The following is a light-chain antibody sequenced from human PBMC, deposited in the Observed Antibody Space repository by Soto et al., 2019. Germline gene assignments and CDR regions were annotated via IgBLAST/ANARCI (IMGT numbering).Light chain of an antibody. CDR3: QQYGSSPFT. J-gene: IGKJ3*01. Sequence: EIVLTQSPGTLSLSPGERATLSCRASQSVSSSYLAWYQQKPGQAPTLLIYAASSRATGIPDRFSGSGSGTDFTLTISRLEPEDFAVYYCQQYGSSPFTFGPGTKVDIK. V-gene: IGKV3-20*01. CDR2: AAS. CDR1: QSVSSSY.